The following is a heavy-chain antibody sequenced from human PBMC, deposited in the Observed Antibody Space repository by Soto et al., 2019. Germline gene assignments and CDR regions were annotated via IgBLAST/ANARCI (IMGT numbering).Heavy chain of an antibody. V-gene: IGHV4-31*03. J-gene: IGHJ3*02. CDR2: IYYSGST. D-gene: IGHD3-10*01. Sequence: ASETLSLTCTVSGGSISSGGYYWSWIRQHPGKGLEWIGYIYYSGSTYYNPSLKSRVTISVDTSKNQFSLRLSSVTAADTAVYYCARSSGANAFDIWGQGTMVTVSS. CDR3: ARSSGANAFDI. CDR1: GGSISSGGYY.